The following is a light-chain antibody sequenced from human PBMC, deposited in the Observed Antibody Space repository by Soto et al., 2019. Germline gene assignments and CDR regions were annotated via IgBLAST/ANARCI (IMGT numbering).Light chain of an antibody. CDR1: QSVSNRY. J-gene: IGKJ2*01. Sequence: ESVLTQSPGTLSLSPGERATLSCRASQSVSNRYFAWYQQKPGQAPRLLIYGISSRATGIPDRFSGSGSGTDFTLTISRLEPEDFVVYYYQQYSTLPHTFGQGTKLEVK. CDR2: GIS. V-gene: IGKV3-20*01. CDR3: QQYSTLPHT.